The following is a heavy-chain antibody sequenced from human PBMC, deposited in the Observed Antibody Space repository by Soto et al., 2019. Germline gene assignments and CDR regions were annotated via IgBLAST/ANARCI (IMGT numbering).Heavy chain of an antibody. CDR1: GGSVSSGSYY. CDR3: AGTILTGYYTFDY. D-gene: IGHD3-9*01. Sequence: PSETLSLTCTVSGGSVSSGSYYWSWIRQPPGKGLEWIGYTYYSGSTNYNPSLKSRVTISVDTSKNQFSLKLSSVTAADTAVYYCAGTILTGYYTFDYWGQGTLVTVSS. CDR2: TYYSGST. J-gene: IGHJ4*02. V-gene: IGHV4-61*01.